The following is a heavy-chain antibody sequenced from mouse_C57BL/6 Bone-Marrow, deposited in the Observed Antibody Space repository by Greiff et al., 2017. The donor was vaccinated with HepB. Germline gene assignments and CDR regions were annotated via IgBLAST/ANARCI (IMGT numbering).Heavy chain of an antibody. Sequence: VQLQQSGPELVKPGASVKISCKASGYSFTGYYMNWVKQSPEKSLEWIGEINPSTGGTTYNQKFKAKATLTVDKSSSTAYMQLKSLTSEDSAVYYCARVRYGSMSSYWYFDVWGTGTTVTVSS. J-gene: IGHJ1*03. CDR3: ARVRYGSMSSYWYFDV. CDR1: GYSFTGYY. V-gene: IGHV1-42*01. D-gene: IGHD1-1*01. CDR2: INPSTGGT.